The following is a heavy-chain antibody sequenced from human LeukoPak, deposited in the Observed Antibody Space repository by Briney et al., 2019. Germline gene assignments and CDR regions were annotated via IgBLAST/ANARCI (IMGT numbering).Heavy chain of an antibody. D-gene: IGHD2-15*01. Sequence: SVKVSCKASGGTFSSYAISWVRQAPGQGLEWMGRIIPIFGTANYAQKFQGRVTITANKSTSTAYMELSSLRSDDTAVYYCARGGRISFDYWGQGILVTVSS. J-gene: IGHJ4*02. V-gene: IGHV1-69*06. CDR3: ARGGRISFDY. CDR2: IIPIFGTA. CDR1: GGTFSSYA.